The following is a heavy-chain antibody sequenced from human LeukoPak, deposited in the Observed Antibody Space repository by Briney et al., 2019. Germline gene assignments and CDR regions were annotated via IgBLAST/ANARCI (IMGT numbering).Heavy chain of an antibody. CDR1: GGSISSYY. CDR3: ARHVEAINWFDP. J-gene: IGHJ5*02. CDR2: IYYSEST. V-gene: IGHV4-59*08. Sequence: SSETLSLTCTVSGGSISSYYWSWIRQPPGKGLEWIGYIYYSESTNYNPSLKSRVTISVDTSKNQFSLKLSSVTAADTAVYYCARHVEAINWFDPWGQGTLVTVSS.